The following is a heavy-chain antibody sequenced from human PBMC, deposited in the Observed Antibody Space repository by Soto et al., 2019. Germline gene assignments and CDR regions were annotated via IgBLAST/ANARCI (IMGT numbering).Heavy chain of an antibody. V-gene: IGHV1-69*13. J-gene: IGHJ4*02. CDR3: AGGRDGYNHPDY. CDR1: GGTFSSYA. Sequence: SVKVSCKASGGTFSSYAISWVRQAPGQGLEWMGGIIPIFGTANYAQKFQGRVTITADESTSTAYMELSSLRSEDTAVYYCAGGRDGYNHPDYWGQGTLVTVSS. CDR2: IIPIFGTA. D-gene: IGHD5-12*01.